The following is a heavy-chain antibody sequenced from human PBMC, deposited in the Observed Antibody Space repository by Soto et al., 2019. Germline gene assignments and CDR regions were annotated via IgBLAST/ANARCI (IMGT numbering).Heavy chain of an antibody. CDR1: GYTFTNYA. CDR2: INAGNGNT. Sequence: QVQLVQSGAEVEKPGASVKVSCKASGYTFTNYAVHWVRQAPGHRLEWMGWINAGNGNTRYSQKFQGRVTITRDTSARTAYMELSSLRSEDTAVYYCARGHLAVVPVASWYFYMDVWGKGTTVTVSS. D-gene: IGHD2-2*01. V-gene: IGHV1-3*01. J-gene: IGHJ6*03. CDR3: ARGHLAVVPVASWYFYMDV.